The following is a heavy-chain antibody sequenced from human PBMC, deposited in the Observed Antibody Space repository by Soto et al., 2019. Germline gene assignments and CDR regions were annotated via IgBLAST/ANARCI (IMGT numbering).Heavy chain of an antibody. J-gene: IGHJ4*02. CDR1: GYTFTSYY. D-gene: IGHD2-2*01. CDR2: INPSGGST. V-gene: IGHV1-46*01. CDR3: ARAEGVLVPAAMFNY. Sequence: QVQLVQSGAEVKKPGASVKVSCKASGYTFTSYYMHWVRQAPGQGLEWMGIINPSGGSTSYAQKFQGRXXXXXXXXXXXXXXXXXXXXXXXXAVYYCARAEGVLVPAAMFNYWGQGTLVTVSS.